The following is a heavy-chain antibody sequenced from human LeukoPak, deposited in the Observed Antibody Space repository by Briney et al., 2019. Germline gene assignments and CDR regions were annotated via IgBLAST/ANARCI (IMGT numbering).Heavy chain of an antibody. CDR3: ARDRRGSGWYYFDY. J-gene: IGHJ4*02. CDR2: ISYDGSNK. D-gene: IGHD6-19*01. Sequence: GGSLRLSCAASGFTFSSYAMHWVRQAPGKGLEWVAVISYDGSNKYYADSVRGRFTISRDNSKNTLYLQMNSLRAEDTAVYYCARDRRGSGWYYFDYWGQGTLVTVSS. CDR1: GFTFSSYA. V-gene: IGHV3-30-3*01.